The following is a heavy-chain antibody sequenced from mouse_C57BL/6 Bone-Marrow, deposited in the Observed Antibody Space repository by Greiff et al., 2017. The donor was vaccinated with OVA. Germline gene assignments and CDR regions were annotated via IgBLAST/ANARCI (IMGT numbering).Heavy chain of an antibody. D-gene: IGHD1-1*01. CDR1: GFTFTDYY. V-gene: IGHV7-3*01. J-gene: IGHJ3*01. CDR3: ARAYYGSSSWFAY. Sequence: EVQLQESGGGLVQPGGSLSLSCAASGFTFTDYYMSWVRQPPGKALEWLGFIRNKANGYTTEYSASVKGRFTISRDNSQSILYLQMNALRAEDSATYYCARAYYGSSSWFAYWGQGTLVTVSA. CDR2: IRNKANGYTT.